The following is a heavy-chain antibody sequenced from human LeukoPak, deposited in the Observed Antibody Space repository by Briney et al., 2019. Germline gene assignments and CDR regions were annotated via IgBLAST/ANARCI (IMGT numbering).Heavy chain of an antibody. CDR3: GSYLEVY. Sequence: QPGGSLRLSCTASGFTFGDYAMSWVRQAPGKGLEWVGFIRSKAYGGTTEYAASVKGRFTISRDDSKSIAYLQMNSLKTEDTAVYYCGSYLEVYWGQGTLVTVSS. D-gene: IGHD2/OR15-2a*01. V-gene: IGHV3-49*04. CDR1: GFTFGDYA. J-gene: IGHJ4*02. CDR2: IRSKAYGGTT.